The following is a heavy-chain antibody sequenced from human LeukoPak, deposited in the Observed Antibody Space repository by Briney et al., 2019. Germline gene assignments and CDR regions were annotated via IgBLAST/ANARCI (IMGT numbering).Heavy chain of an antibody. V-gene: IGHV3-21*04. CDR3: AKKGATTGDFDY. D-gene: IGHD1-26*01. CDR1: GFTFSSYS. Sequence: GGSLRLSCTASGFTFSSYSMNWVRQAPGKGLEWVSSISSSSSYIYYADSVKGRFTISRDNAKNSLYLQMNSLRAEDTAVYYCAKKGATTGDFDYWGQGTLVTVSS. J-gene: IGHJ4*02. CDR2: ISSSSSYI.